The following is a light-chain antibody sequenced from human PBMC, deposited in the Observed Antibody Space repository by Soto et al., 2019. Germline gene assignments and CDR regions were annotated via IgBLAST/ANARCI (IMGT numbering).Light chain of an antibody. CDR3: QQCYPTLRT. CDR2: WAS. Sequence: DIVMNQSPDSLAVSLGERATINCKSSQSVLYSSNNKNYLAWYQQKPGQPPKLLISWASTRESGVPDRFSGSGSGKDFTLTISSLQVEDVAVYYCQQCYPTLRTFGQGTKVEIK. J-gene: IGKJ1*01. V-gene: IGKV4-1*01. CDR1: QSVLYSSNNKNY.